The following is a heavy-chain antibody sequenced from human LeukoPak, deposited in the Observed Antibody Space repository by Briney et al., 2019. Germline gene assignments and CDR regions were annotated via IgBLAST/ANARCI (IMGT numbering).Heavy chain of an antibody. Sequence: GGSLRLSCAASGFTFSSYAMSWVRQAPGKGLGWVSAISGSGGSTYYADSVKGRFTTSRDNSKNTLYLQMNSLRAEDTAVYYCAKEGTMITRYFDLWGRGTLVTVSS. CDR3: AKEGTMITRYFDL. V-gene: IGHV3-23*01. D-gene: IGHD3-22*01. J-gene: IGHJ2*01. CDR1: GFTFSSYA. CDR2: ISGSGGST.